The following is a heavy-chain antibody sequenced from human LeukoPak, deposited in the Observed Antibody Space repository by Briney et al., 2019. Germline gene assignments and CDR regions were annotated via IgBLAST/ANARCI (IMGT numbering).Heavy chain of an antibody. CDR1: GFTVSSNF. V-gene: IGHV3-53*01. Sequence: GGSLRLSCAASGFTVSSNFMTWVRQAPGKGLEWVSVTYSDGTTYYADFVEGRFTISRDNSKNTLYLQMNSLRAEDTAVYYCAKGRWEVNLSDAFDIWGQGTLVTVSS. CDR2: TYSDGTT. D-gene: IGHD1-26*01. J-gene: IGHJ3*02. CDR3: AKGRWEVNLSDAFDI.